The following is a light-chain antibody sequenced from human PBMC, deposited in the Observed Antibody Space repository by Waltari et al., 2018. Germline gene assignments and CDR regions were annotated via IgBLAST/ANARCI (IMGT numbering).Light chain of an antibody. Sequence: EIVLTQSPATLSLSPGERATLSCRASQGVRSYLVWYQQKPGQAPRLLIYDASNRATGIPARFSASGSGTDFTLTISSLEPEDFAVYYCQQGYYWPTFGGGTKVEIK. CDR3: QQGYYWPT. J-gene: IGKJ4*01. CDR2: DAS. V-gene: IGKV3-11*01. CDR1: QGVRSY.